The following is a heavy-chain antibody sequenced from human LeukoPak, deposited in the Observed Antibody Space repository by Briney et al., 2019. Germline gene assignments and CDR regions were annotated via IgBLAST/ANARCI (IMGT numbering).Heavy chain of an antibody. J-gene: IGHJ4*02. Sequence: GGSLRLSCAASGFTFSSFDMSWVRQAPGKGLEWVSSIRSSGSNTYYADSVKGRVTVSRDNHKNTLFLQMNSLRAEDTAVYFCAKSRYSGSYFDYWGQGTLVTVYS. D-gene: IGHD1-26*01. CDR3: AKSRYSGSYFDY. V-gene: IGHV3-23*01. CDR1: GFTFSSFD. CDR2: IRSSGSNT.